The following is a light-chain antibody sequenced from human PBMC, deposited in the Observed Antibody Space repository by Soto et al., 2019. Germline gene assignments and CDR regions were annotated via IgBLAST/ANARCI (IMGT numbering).Light chain of an antibody. CDR1: QTISSW. J-gene: IGKJ5*01. CDR2: AAS. Sequence: DIQMTQSPSTLSGSVGDRVTITCRASQTISSWLAWYQQKPGKAPKLLIYAASSLQSGVPSRFSGSGSGTDFTLTISSLQPEDFATYYCHQSYSTLYTFGQGTRLEIK. CDR3: HQSYSTLYT. V-gene: IGKV1-39*01.